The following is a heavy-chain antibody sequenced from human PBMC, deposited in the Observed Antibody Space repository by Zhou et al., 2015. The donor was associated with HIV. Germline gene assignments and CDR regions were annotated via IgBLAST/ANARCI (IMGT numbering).Heavy chain of an antibody. J-gene: IGHJ2*01. V-gene: IGHV1-8*01. CDR3: ARDRGRASSGVAVRSYL. CDR2: MNPNSGNT. Sequence: QVQLVQSGAEVKKPGASVKVSCKASGYTFTSYDINWVRQATGQGLEWMGWMNPNSGNTGYAQKFQGRVSITADRSTSIVYMDLRSLRSDDTAVYYCARDRGRASSGVAVRSYLWGR. D-gene: IGHD2-15*01. CDR1: GYTFTSYD.